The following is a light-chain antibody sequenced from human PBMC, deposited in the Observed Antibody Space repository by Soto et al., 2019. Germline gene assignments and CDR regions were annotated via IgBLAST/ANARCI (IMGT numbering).Light chain of an antibody. J-gene: IGLJ1*01. CDR2: EVS. CDR1: SSDVGSYNL. Sequence: QSVLTQPASVSGSPRQSIAISCTGTSSDVGSYNLVSWYQQHPGKAPKLMIYEVSKRPSGVSNRFSGSKSGNTASLTISGLQAEDEADYYCCSYAGSSTYVFGTGDQGHRP. CDR3: CSYAGSSTYV. V-gene: IGLV2-23*02.